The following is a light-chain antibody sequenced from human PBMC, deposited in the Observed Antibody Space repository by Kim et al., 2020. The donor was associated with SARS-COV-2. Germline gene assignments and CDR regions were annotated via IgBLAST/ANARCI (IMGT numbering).Light chain of an antibody. V-gene: IGLV2-14*04. CDR2: DVT. J-gene: IGLJ1*01. CDR1: SSDVGGYNY. Sequence: GPTITISCPGSSSDVGGYNYVSWYQEHPGKAPKLMIYDVTKRPSGVSNRFSGSKSGNTASLTISGLQAEDEADYYCCSHSSTSTYVFGSGTKVTVL. CDR3: CSHSSTSTYV.